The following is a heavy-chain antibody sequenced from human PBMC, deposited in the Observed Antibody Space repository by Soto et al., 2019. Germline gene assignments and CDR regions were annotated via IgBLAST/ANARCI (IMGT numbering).Heavy chain of an antibody. CDR2: ISAYNGNT. V-gene: IGHV1-18*04. J-gene: IGHJ6*02. CDR3: AAGKVTMVRGKNPYSYYGMDV. Sequence: ASVKVSCKASGYTFTSYGISWVRQAPGQGLEWMGWISAYNGNTNYAQKLQGRVTMTTDTSTSTAYMELRSLRSDDTAVYYCAAGKVTMVRGKNPYSYYGMDVWGQGTTVTVSS. CDR1: GYTFTSYG. D-gene: IGHD3-10*01.